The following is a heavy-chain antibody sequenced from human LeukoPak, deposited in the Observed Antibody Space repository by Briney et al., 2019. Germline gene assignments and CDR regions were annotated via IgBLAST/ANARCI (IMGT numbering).Heavy chain of an antibody. V-gene: IGHV1-18*01. Sequence: GASVKVSCKASGYTFTSYGISWVRQAPGQGLEWMGWISAYNGNTNYAQKLQGRVTMTTDTSTSTAYMERRSLRSDDTAVYYCARQYYDFWSGKSGGYWFDPWGQGTLVTVSS. CDR3: ARQYYDFWSGKSGGYWFDP. J-gene: IGHJ5*02. CDR1: GYTFTSYG. CDR2: ISAYNGNT. D-gene: IGHD3-3*01.